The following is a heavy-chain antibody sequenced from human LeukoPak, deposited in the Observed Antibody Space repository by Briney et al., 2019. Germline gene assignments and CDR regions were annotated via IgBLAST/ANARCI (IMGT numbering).Heavy chain of an antibody. J-gene: IGHJ5*02. CDR1: GFTFSGYS. V-gene: IGHV3-23*01. CDR2: ISGSGGST. D-gene: IGHD3-3*01. CDR3: AKDPEKDYDFWSGYSPNWFDP. Sequence: PGGSLRLSCTASGFTFSGYSMNWIRQAPGKGLEWVSAISGSGGSTYYADSVKGRFTISRDNSKNTLYLQMNSLRAEDTAVYYCAKDPEKDYDFWSGYSPNWFDPWGQGTLVTVSS.